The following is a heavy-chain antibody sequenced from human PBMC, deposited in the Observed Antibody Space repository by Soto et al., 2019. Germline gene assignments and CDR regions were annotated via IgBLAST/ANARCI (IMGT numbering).Heavy chain of an antibody. CDR3: ARVLAVAGTREDYYYYGMDV. CDR1: GGSISCSSYY. J-gene: IGHJ6*02. V-gene: IGHV4-39*01. CDR2: IYYSGST. Sequence: SETLSLTCTVSGGSISCSSYYWGWIRQPPGKGLDWIGSIYYSGSTYYNPSLKSRVTISVDTSKNQFSLKLSSVTAADTAVYYCARVLAVAGTREDYYYYGMDVWGQGTTVTVSS. D-gene: IGHD6-19*01.